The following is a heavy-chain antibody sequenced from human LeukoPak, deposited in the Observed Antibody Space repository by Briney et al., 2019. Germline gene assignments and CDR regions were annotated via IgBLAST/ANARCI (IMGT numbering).Heavy chain of an antibody. CDR3: AREDDSWGPNNLDL. Sequence: GGSLRLSCAASAFTFSDYSMNWVRHAPGKGLEWISYIDTSSSTMYYADSVMGRFTISRDNAKESLYLQMNSLRDEDTAVYYCAREDDSWGPNNLDLWRQGTMVTVSS. J-gene: IGHJ3*01. D-gene: IGHD7-27*01. CDR1: AFTFSDYS. V-gene: IGHV3-48*02. CDR2: IDTSSSTM.